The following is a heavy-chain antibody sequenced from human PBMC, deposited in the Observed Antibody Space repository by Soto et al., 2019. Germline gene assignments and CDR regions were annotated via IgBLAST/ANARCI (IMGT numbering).Heavy chain of an antibody. J-gene: IGHJ6*02. Sequence: SETLSLTCTVSGGSISSYYWSWIRQPPGKGLEWIGYIYYSGSTNYNPSLKSRVTISVDTSKNQFSLKLSSVTAADTAVYYCARGVELGIRYYYYYGMDVWGQGTTVTVSS. CDR1: GGSISSYY. D-gene: IGHD7-27*01. CDR3: ARGVELGIRYYYYYGMDV. CDR2: IYYSGST. V-gene: IGHV4-59*08.